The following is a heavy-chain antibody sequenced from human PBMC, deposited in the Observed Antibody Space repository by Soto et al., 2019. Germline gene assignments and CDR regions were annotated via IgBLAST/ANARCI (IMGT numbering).Heavy chain of an antibody. D-gene: IGHD5-18*01. CDR1: CGSFSGYY. Sequence: SATLSLTCAVYCGSFSGYYWSWIRQPPGKGLEWIGEINHSGSTNYNPSLKSRVTISVDTSKNQFSLKLSSVTAADTAVYYCARRLGRTGYRYVMFAYWRQGTLVTVSS. J-gene: IGHJ4*02. CDR3: ARRLGRTGYRYVMFAY. V-gene: IGHV4-34*01. CDR2: INHSGST.